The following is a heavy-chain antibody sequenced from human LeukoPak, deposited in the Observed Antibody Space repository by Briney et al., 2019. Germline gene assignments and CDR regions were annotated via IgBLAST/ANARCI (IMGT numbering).Heavy chain of an antibody. J-gene: IGHJ4*02. CDR2: MHFSGSI. D-gene: IGHD3-16*01. CDR3: ARASVLLSADY. CDR1: GGSISSYY. V-gene: IGHV4-59*01. Sequence: PSETLSLTCTVSGGSISSYYWSWIRQPPGKGLEWIGYMHFSGSIDYNPSLKSRVTISVDTSKNQFSLNLSSVTAADTAAYYCARASVLLSADYWGQGTLVTVSS.